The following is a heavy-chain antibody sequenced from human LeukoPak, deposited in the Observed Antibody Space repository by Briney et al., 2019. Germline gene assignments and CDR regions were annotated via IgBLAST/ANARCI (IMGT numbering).Heavy chain of an antibody. V-gene: IGHV3-48*01. D-gene: IGHD3-16*01. CDR2: ISSSSRAT. J-gene: IGHJ4*02. CDR3: AKDWGY. CDR1: GFTFSNYN. Sequence: GGSLRLSCTASGFTFSNYNMNWVRQAPGKGLEWVSYISSSSRATYYADSVKGRFTISRDNSKNTLYLQMNSLRAEDTAVYYCAKDWGYWGQGTLVTVSS.